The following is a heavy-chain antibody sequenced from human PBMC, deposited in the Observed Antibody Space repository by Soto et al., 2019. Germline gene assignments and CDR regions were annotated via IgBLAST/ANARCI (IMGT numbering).Heavy chain of an antibody. CDR3: ARLPGTDMDPSIIYYYGMDV. J-gene: IGHJ6*02. D-gene: IGHD5-18*01. Sequence: PGESLKISCKGSGYSFTSYWIGWVRQMPGKGLEWMGIIYPGDSDTRYSPSFQGQVTISADKSISTAYLQWSSLKASDTAMYYCARLPGTDMDPSIIYYYGMDVWGQGTTVTVSS. V-gene: IGHV5-51*01. CDR2: IYPGDSDT. CDR1: GYSFTSYW.